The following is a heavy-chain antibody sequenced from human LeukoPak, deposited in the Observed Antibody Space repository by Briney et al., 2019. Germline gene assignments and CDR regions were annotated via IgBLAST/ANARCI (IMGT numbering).Heavy chain of an antibody. D-gene: IGHD3-9*01. CDR1: GFTFSSYE. CDR2: ISSSGSTI. Sequence: GGSLRLSCAASGFTFSSYEMNWVRQAPGKGLEWVSYISSSGSTIYYADSVKGRFTISRDNAKNSLYLQMNSLRAEDTAVYYCARQLYYDILTGYSGRSYYMDVWGKGTTVTVSS. V-gene: IGHV3-48*03. CDR3: ARQLYYDILTGYSGRSYYMDV. J-gene: IGHJ6*03.